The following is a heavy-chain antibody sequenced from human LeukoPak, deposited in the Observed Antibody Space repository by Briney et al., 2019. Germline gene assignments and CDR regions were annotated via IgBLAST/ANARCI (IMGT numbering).Heavy chain of an antibody. Sequence: GGSLRLSCSASGFPFSSYAMHWVRQAPGKGLEYVSAISDSGGSTYYADSVKGRFTISRDNSKNTLYLQMSSLRAEDTAVYFCVRGYSFSPYGMDVWGQGTTVTVSS. CDR3: VRGYSFSPYGMDV. CDR1: GFPFSSYA. CDR2: ISDSGGST. J-gene: IGHJ6*02. V-gene: IGHV3-64D*09. D-gene: IGHD2-15*01.